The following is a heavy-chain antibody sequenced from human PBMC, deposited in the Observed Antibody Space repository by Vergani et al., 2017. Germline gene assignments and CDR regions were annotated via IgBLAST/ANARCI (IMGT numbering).Heavy chain of an antibody. D-gene: IGHD4-11*01. CDR3: ARGTTRSGHSWFDP. Sequence: QVQLQESGPGLVKPPGTLSLTCAVSGGSISSSNWWSWVRQPPGKGLEWIGEINHSGSTNYNPSLKSRVTISVDTSKNQFSLKLSSVTAADTAVYYCARGTTRSGHSWFDPWGQGTLVTVSS. J-gene: IGHJ5*02. CDR1: GGSISSSNW. V-gene: IGHV4-4*03. CDR2: INHSGST.